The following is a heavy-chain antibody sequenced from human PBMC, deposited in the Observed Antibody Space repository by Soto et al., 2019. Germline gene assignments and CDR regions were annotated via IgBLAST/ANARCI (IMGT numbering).Heavy chain of an antibody. CDR3: AKGNTDRELLFQVDYGMDV. CDR1: GFTFSSYG. J-gene: IGHJ6*02. D-gene: IGHD3-10*01. Sequence: GGSLRLSCAASGFTFSSYGMHWVRQAPGKGLEWVAVISYDGSNKYYADSVKGRFTISRDNSKNTLYLQMNSLRAEDTAVYYCAKGNTDRELLFQVDYGMDVWGQGTTVTVSS. V-gene: IGHV3-30*18. CDR2: ISYDGSNK.